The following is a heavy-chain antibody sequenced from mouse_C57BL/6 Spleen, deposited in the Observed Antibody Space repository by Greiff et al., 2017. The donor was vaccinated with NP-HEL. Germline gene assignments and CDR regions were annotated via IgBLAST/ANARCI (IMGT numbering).Heavy chain of an antibody. CDR1: GYSFTDYN. J-gene: IGHJ4*01. Sequence: VQLQQSGPELVKPGASVKISCKASGYSFTDYNMNWVKQSNGKSLEWIGVINPNYGTTSYNQKFQGKATLTVDQSSSTAYMQLNSLTSEDAAVYYCARSGDYGSSNAMDYWGQGTSVTVSS. D-gene: IGHD1-1*01. CDR3: ARSGDYGSSNAMDY. V-gene: IGHV1-39*01. CDR2: INPNYGTT.